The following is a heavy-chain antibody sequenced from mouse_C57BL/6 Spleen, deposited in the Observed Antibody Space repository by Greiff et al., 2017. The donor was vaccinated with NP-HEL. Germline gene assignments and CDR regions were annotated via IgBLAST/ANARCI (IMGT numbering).Heavy chain of an antibody. CDR2: IYPGDGDT. Sequence: QVQLKESGAELVKPGASVKISCKASGYAFSSYWMNWVKQRPGKGLEWIGQIYPGDGDTNYNGKFKGKATLTADKSSSTAYMQLSSLTSEDSAVYFCAQYDYDGAWFAYWGQGTLVTVSA. J-gene: IGHJ3*01. CDR3: AQYDYDGAWFAY. CDR1: GYAFSSYW. D-gene: IGHD2-4*01. V-gene: IGHV1-80*01.